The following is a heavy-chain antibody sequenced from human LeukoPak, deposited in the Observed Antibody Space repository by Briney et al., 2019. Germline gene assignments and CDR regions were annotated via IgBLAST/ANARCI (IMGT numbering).Heavy chain of an antibody. V-gene: IGHV1-2*02. J-gene: IGHJ5*02. CDR2: INPNSGGT. CDR3: ARADRLHGGPYLIGP. CDR1: GYSLTDYY. D-gene: IGHD2-21*01. Sequence: VASVKVSCKTSGYSLTDYYMHWVRQAPGQGLEWMGWINPNSGGTSSAQKFQGRVTMTRGTSISTVYMEVSLLTSDDTAIYYCARADRLHGGPYLIGPWGQGTLVTVSS.